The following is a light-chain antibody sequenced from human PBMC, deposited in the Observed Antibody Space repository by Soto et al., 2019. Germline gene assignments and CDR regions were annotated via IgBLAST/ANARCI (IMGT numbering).Light chain of an antibody. CDR3: QQVKSYPHN. Sequence: IQLTQSPSSLSASVGDRVTITCRASEGISSYLAWYQQRPGKAPKVLIYAASTLLSDVPSRFRGSGSGTDFTLAISSLQPEDLATYYCQQVKSYPHNFGPGTKVDIK. J-gene: IGKJ3*01. CDR2: AAS. CDR1: EGISSY. V-gene: IGKV1-9*01.